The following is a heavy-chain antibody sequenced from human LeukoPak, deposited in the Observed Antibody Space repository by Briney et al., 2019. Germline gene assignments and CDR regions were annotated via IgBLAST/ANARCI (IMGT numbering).Heavy chain of an antibody. Sequence: SETLSLTCTVSGDSISSSYYYWGWIRQPPGKGLEWIGSIDYSGSTYHNPSLKSRVTISVDTSKNQFSLKLSSVTAADTAVYYCVQSYRRDGYNTARNDYWGQGTLVTVSS. CDR3: VQSYRRDGYNTARNDY. D-gene: IGHD5-24*01. CDR1: GDSISSSYYY. J-gene: IGHJ4*02. CDR2: IDYSGST. V-gene: IGHV4-39*07.